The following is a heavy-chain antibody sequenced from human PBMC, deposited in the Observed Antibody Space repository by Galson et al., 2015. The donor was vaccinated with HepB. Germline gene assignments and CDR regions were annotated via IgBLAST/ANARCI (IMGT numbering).Heavy chain of an antibody. D-gene: IGHD1-14*01. CDR1: GVSISSRNYY. CDR2: IYYSGTT. CDR3: AGYDTRGRNLWYFDL. Sequence: SETLSLTCTVSGVSISSRNYYWGWIRRPPGKGLEWIGTIYYSGTTYYSPSLKSRVTISIDTSKNQFSLKVSPVTAADTAVYYCAGYDTRGRNLWYFDLWGRGTLVTVSS. J-gene: IGHJ2*01. V-gene: IGHV4-39*07.